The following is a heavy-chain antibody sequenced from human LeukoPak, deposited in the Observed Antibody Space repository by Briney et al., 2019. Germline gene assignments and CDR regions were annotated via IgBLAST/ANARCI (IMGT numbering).Heavy chain of an antibody. CDR2: ISYDGSNK. CDR1: GFTFSSYA. D-gene: IGHD3-22*01. V-gene: IGHV3-30*04. Sequence: SGGSLRLSCAASGFTFSSYAMHWVRQAPGKGLEWVAVISYDGSNKYYADSVKGRFTISGDNAKNSLYLQMNSLRAEDTAVYYCARGEGYYDSSGYVYYFDYWGQGTLVTVSS. CDR3: ARGEGYYDSSGYVYYFDY. J-gene: IGHJ4*02.